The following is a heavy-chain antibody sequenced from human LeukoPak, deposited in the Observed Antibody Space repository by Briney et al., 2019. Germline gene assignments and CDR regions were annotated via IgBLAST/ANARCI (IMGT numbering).Heavy chain of an antibody. CDR1: GFTVSHYY. CDR2: ISYSGGST. CDR3: AKDASGTYPSDFDY. D-gene: IGHD3-3*01. Sequence: GGSLRLSCAASGFTVSHYYMTWVRQAPGKGLEWVSAISYSGGSTYYADSVKGRFTISRDNSKNMLYLQMNSLRAEDTAVYYCAKDASGTYPSDFDYWGQGTLVTVSS. V-gene: IGHV3-23*01. J-gene: IGHJ4*02.